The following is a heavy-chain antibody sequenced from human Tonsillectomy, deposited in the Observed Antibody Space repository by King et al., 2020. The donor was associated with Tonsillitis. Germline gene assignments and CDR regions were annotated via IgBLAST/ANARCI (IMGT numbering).Heavy chain of an antibody. V-gene: IGHV4-61*02. J-gene: IGHJ4*02. Sequence: LQLQESGPGLVKPSQTLSLTCTVSGGSISSGGYYWSCIRQPAGKGLEWLGRIKTSGNTDYNPSLKSRVTMSIDTSKNQFSLWLTSVTAADTAVYYCEGGWKWGRGTLVTVSS. CDR2: IKTSGNT. CDR3: EGGWK. CDR1: GGSISSGGYY. D-gene: IGHD1-1*01.